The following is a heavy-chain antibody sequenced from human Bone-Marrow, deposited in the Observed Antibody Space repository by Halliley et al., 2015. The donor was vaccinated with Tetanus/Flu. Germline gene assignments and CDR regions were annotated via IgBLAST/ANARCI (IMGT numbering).Heavy chain of an antibody. D-gene: IGHD3-16*01. Sequence: SAIPASGATTYSADSVKGRFTTSRDNSNNMLFLQLNNLSADDTAVYYCAKPHPDPGGNAFEVWGQGTRVTVSS. V-gene: IGHV3-23*01. J-gene: IGHJ3*01. CDR2: IPASGATT. CDR3: AKPHPDPGGNAFEV.